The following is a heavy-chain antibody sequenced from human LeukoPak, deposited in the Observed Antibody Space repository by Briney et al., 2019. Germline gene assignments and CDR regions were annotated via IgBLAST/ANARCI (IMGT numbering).Heavy chain of an antibody. CDR2: IHSGGTT. D-gene: IGHD1-26*01. V-gene: IGHV4-61*08. J-gene: IGHJ6*03. Sequence: PETLSLTCTVSGGSISSGGYYWSWIRQPPGKGLEWIGRIHSGGTTNYNPSLMSRVTLSIDKSKKHISLRLTSVTAADTALYYCARDNGSGYTKGYEHYYYYLDVWGKGTTVTVSS. CDR1: GGSISSGGYY. CDR3: ARDNGSGYTKGYEHYYYYLDV.